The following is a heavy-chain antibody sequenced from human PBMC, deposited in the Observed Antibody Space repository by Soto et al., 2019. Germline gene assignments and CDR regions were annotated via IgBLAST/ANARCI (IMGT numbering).Heavy chain of an antibody. CDR2: INVDGST. Sequence: PSETLSLTCALYGGSLSGYYWSWIRQPPGKGLEWIGEINVDGSTNYNPSLKSRVIISVDTSQHQFSLQLSSVTAADTALYFCVRDRAFSYAYDLWGQGTLVTVSS. J-gene: IGHJ5*02. D-gene: IGHD3-16*01. CDR1: GGSLSGYY. V-gene: IGHV4-34*01. CDR3: VRDRAFSYAYDL.